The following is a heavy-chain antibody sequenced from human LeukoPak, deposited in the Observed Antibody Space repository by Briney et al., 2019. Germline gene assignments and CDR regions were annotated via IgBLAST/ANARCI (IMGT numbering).Heavy chain of an antibody. CDR3: ARRPYCTNGVCYGELGFDP. V-gene: IGHV7-4-1*02. D-gene: IGHD2-8*01. J-gene: IGHJ5*02. Sequence: SVKVSCKASGYTFTSYAMNWVRQAPGQGLEWMGWINTNTGNPTYAQGFTGRFVFSLDTSVSTAYLQISSLKAEDTAVYYCARRPYCTNGVCYGELGFDPWGQGTLVTVSS. CDR1: GYTFTSYA. CDR2: INTNTGNP.